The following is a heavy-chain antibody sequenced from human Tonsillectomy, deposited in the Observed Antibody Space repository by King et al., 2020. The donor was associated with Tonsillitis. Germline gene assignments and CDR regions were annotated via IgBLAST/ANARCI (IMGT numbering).Heavy chain of an antibody. J-gene: IGHJ5*02. D-gene: IGHD1-26*01. CDR2: ISSGTTI. Sequence: VQLVESGGGLVQPGGSLRLSCAASGFTFSAYSMNWVRQAPGKGLEWISYISSGTTIYYADSVKGRFTVSRDNAQNSLFLQMNSLRDEDTAVYYCARKETGSYLIAHWGQGTLVTVSS. V-gene: IGHV3-48*02. CDR1: GFTFSAYS. CDR3: ARKETGSYLIAH.